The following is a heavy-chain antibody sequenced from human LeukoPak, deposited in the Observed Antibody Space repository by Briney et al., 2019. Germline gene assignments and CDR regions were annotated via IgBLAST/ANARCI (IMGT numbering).Heavy chain of an antibody. CDR2: IIPILGIA. V-gene: IGHV1-69*04. CDR1: GGTFSSYA. CDR3: ARIEQWLPLNY. Sequence: SVKVSCKASGGTFSSYAISWVRHAPGQGLEWMGRIIPILGIANYAQKFQGRVTITADKSTSTAYMELSSLRSEDTAVYYCARIEQWLPLNYWGQGTLVTVSS. D-gene: IGHD6-19*01. J-gene: IGHJ4*02.